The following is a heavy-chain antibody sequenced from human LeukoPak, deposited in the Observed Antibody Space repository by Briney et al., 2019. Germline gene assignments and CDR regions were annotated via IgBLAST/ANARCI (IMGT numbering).Heavy chain of an antibody. CDR2: INPSGGST. Sequence: ASVKVSCKASGYTFTSYYMHWVRQAPGQGLEWMGIINPSGGSTSYAQKFQGRVTMTRDMSTSTVYMELSRLRSEDTAVYYCARDWGQRGSYSGGGFDYWGQGTLVTVSS. V-gene: IGHV1-46*01. CDR3: ARDWGQRGSYSGGGFDY. D-gene: IGHD1-26*01. J-gene: IGHJ4*02. CDR1: GYTFTSYY.